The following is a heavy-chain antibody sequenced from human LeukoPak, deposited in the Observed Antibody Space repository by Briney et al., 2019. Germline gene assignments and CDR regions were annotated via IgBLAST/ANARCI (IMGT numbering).Heavy chain of an antibody. CDR1: GFTVSSNY. CDR3: ARHIWARIAAAGYLDY. CDR2: IYSGGST. J-gene: IGHJ4*02. Sequence: PGGSLRLSCAASGFTVSSNYMSWVRQAPGKGLEWVSVIYSGGSTYYGDSVKGRFTISRDNSKNTLYLQMNSLRAEDTAVYYCARHIWARIAAAGYLDYWGQGTLVTVSS. V-gene: IGHV3-53*01. D-gene: IGHD6-13*01.